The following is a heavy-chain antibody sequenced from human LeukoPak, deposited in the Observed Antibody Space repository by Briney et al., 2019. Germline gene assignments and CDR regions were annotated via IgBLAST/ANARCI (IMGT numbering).Heavy chain of an antibody. CDR2: ISGSGGST. CDR1: GFTFSSYA. Sequence: PGGSLRLSCAASGFTFSSYAMSWDRQAPGKGLEWVSTISGSGGSTYYVDSVKGRFTISRDNSKNTLYLQMNSLRAEDTAVYYCAKEGRGSYSAGSYYYGMDVWGQGTTVTVSS. J-gene: IGHJ6*02. CDR3: AKEGRGSYSAGSYYYGMDV. D-gene: IGHD3-16*01. V-gene: IGHV3-23*01.